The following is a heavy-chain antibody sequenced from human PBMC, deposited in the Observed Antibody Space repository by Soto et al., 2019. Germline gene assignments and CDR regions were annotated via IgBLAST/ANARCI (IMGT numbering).Heavy chain of an antibody. J-gene: IGHJ4*02. D-gene: IGHD2-15*01. CDR3: ARGGWSLDS. Sequence: QVQLQESGPGLVKPSETLSLTCTVSSGSMSNMYWSWFRQPPGKQLEWIGYIYYSGSTSYNPSLTSRVTISVDTSKNQFSLKLSSVTAADTAVYYCARGGWSLDSWGQGILVTVSS. CDR1: SGSMSNMY. CDR2: IYYSGST. V-gene: IGHV4-59*01.